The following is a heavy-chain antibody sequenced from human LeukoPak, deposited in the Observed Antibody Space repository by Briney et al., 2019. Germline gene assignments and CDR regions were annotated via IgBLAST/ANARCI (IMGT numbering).Heavy chain of an antibody. Sequence: GGSLRLSCAASGFTFSSYGMHWVRQAPGKGLEWVAFIRYDGSNKYYADSVKGRFTISRDNSKNTLYLQMNSLRAEDTAVYYCAKSGDIVATKWGYYYYYYMDVWGKGTTVTISS. CDR1: GFTFSSYG. CDR3: AKSGDIVATKWGYYYYYYMDV. V-gene: IGHV3-30*02. CDR2: IRYDGSNK. D-gene: IGHD5-12*01. J-gene: IGHJ6*03.